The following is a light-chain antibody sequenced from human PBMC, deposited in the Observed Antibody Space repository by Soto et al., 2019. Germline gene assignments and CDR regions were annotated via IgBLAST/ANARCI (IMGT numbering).Light chain of an antibody. CDR2: AAS. V-gene: IGKV1-27*01. J-gene: IGKJ1*01. CDR3: QKYDSVPWT. CDR1: QGISKY. Sequence: DIQMTQSPSSLSASVGDRVTITCRASQGISKYLAWYQQKPGKVPKLLIYAASTLQSGVTSRFSGSGSGTDFTLTINSLQPEDIVTYYCQKYDSVPWTFGQGTKVEIK.